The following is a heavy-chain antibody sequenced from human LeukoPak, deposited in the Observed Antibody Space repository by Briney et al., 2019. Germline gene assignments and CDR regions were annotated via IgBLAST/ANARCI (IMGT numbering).Heavy chain of an antibody. Sequence: SETLSLSCTVSGGSVSSGSHYWSWIRQPPGKGLEWIGYIYYSGSTNYNPSLKSRVTISVDTSKNQFSLKLSSVTAADTAVYYCARYNWNDPDYWGQGTLVTVSS. CDR3: ARYNWNDPDY. D-gene: IGHD1-20*01. J-gene: IGHJ4*02. CDR1: GGSVSSGSHY. CDR2: IYYSGST. V-gene: IGHV4-61*01.